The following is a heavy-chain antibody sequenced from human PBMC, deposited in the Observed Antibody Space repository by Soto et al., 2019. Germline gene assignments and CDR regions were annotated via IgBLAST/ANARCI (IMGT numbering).Heavy chain of an antibody. CDR1: GFSLTTAGVG. CDR2: IYWDDDE. CDR3: AHSRNLITEDAQVGDFDY. J-gene: IGHJ4*02. V-gene: IGHV2-5*02. Sequence: QINLKESGPTLVKPTQTLTLTCSFSGFSLTTAGVGVGWVRQSPGGALEWLALIYWDDDERYSPSLKTRLTITQDTSKNQVVLKMTNMAHVDTATYYCAHSRNLITEDAQVGDFDYWGQGTLVTVSS. D-gene: IGHD3-16*01.